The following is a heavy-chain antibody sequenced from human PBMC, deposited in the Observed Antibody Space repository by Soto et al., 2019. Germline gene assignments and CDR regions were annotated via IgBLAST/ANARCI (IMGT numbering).Heavy chain of an antibody. CDR3: ARLPKGSVVTG. CDR2: ISSSSENI. CDR1: GFSFRDHS. Sequence: GGSLRLSCVGSGFSFRDHSMNWVRQPPGKRLQWISYISSSSENIYYADSVKGRFTVSRDNAKNTLFLQMNSLRDDDSAIYYCARLPKGSVVTGWGQGSLVTVSS. V-gene: IGHV3-48*02. D-gene: IGHD2-21*02. J-gene: IGHJ4*01.